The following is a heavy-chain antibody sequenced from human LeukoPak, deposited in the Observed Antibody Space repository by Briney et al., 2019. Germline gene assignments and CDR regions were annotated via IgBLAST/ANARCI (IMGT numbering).Heavy chain of an antibody. CDR1: GGTFASYT. Sequence: SVKVSCKASGGTFASYTISWVRQATGQGLEWMGGIAPLFRTTNYAQRFQGRVTITADESTNSAYMELNSLRSDDTALYFCATLGEVEHPFDSWGQGTLVTVSS. V-gene: IGHV1-69*13. J-gene: IGHJ4*02. CDR2: IAPLFRTT. CDR3: ATLGEVEHPFDS. D-gene: IGHD1/OR15-1a*01.